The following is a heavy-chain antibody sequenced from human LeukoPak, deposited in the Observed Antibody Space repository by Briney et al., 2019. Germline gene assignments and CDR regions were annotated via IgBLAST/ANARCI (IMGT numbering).Heavy chain of an antibody. D-gene: IGHD6-13*01. Sequence: GESLKISCKGSGYSFTTYWIAWVRQMPGEGLEWMGIIYPGDSDTKYSPSFQGQVTISADKSINTAYLQWTSLKASDTAMYYCARRTYSATSRGFDYWGQGTLVSVSS. CDR3: ARRTYSATSRGFDY. CDR2: IYPGDSDT. V-gene: IGHV5-51*01. CDR1: GYSFTTYW. J-gene: IGHJ4*02.